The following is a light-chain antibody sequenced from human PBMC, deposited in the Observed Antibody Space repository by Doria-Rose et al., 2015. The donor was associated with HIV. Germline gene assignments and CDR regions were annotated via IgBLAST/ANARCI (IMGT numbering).Light chain of an antibody. J-gene: IGKJ1*01. V-gene: IGKV1-39*01. CDR3: QQTYSSPPWT. Sequence: DIQVTQSPSSLSASIGDRVTITCRASQTVSTYLNWFQQEPGKAPKLLIYAASRLQSGVPSRFSGSGSGTDFTLTISGLQPGDFATYYCQQTYSSPPWTFGQGTKVEMK. CDR1: QTVSTY. CDR2: AAS.